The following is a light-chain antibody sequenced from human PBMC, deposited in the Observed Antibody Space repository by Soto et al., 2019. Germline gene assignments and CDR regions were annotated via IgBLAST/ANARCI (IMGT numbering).Light chain of an antibody. CDR3: QQYNTYWT. J-gene: IGKJ1*01. CDR2: DAS. V-gene: IGKV1-5*01. CDR1: QNVNNW. Sequence: DIHISHLPSALCASVCDRVTITCRASQNVNNWLAWYQHKPGKAPQLLIYDASVLETGVPPRFSGSGSGTEFTLAISGLQSDDFATYSCQQYNTYWTFGPGTKVDIK.